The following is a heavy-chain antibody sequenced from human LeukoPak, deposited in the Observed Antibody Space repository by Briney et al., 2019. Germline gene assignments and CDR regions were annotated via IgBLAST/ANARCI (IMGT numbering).Heavy chain of an antibody. CDR3: AREGRGDYVWGSYRQGNNYFDY. CDR1: GGTFSSYA. D-gene: IGHD3-16*02. CDR2: IIPIFGTA. J-gene: IGHJ4*02. Sequence: GASVKVSCKASGGTFSSYAISWVRQAPGQGLEWMAGIIPIFGTANYAQKFQGRVTITADESTSTAYMELSSLRSEDTSVYYCAREGRGDYVWGSYRQGNNYFDYWGQGTLVTVSS. V-gene: IGHV1-69*13.